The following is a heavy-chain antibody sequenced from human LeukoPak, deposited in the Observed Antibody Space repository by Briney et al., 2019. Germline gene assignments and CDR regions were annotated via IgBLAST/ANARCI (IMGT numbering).Heavy chain of an antibody. D-gene: IGHD6-19*01. Sequence: PGGSLRLSCAASGFTFSSYAMSWVRQAPGKGLEWVSAISGSGGSIYYADSVEGRFTISRDNSKNTRYLQMNSLRAEDTAVYYCAKDRYSSGWYSDYWGQGTLVTVSS. CDR3: AKDRYSSGWYSDY. V-gene: IGHV3-23*01. CDR2: ISGSGGSI. J-gene: IGHJ4*02. CDR1: GFTFSSYA.